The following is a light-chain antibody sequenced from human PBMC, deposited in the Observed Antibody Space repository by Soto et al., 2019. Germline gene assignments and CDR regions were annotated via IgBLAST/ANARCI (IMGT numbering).Light chain of an antibody. CDR1: SSDVGSYDY. J-gene: IGLJ3*02. CDR3: AAWDDGLNGPV. Sequence: QSALIQPPSVSGSPGQSVTISCTGASSDVGSYDYVSCYQHHPGTVPKPMIYNVNSRPSGVPDRFSGSKSGTSASLAISGLQSEDEAEYYCAAWDDGLNGPVFGGGTQLTVL. V-gene: IGLV2-11*01. CDR2: NVN.